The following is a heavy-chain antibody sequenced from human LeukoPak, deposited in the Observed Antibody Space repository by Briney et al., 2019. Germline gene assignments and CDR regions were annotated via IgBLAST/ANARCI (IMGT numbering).Heavy chain of an antibody. V-gene: IGHV1-69*13. D-gene: IGHD6-6*01. CDR3: AREWKYSSSSPFFDY. J-gene: IGHJ4*02. CDR1: GGTFSSYA. Sequence: SVKVSCKASGGTFSSYAISWVRQAPGQGLEWMGGIIPIFGTANYAQKFQGRVTITADESTSTAYMELSSLRSEDTAVYYCAREWKYSSSSPFFDYWGQGTLVTVSS. CDR2: IIPIFGTA.